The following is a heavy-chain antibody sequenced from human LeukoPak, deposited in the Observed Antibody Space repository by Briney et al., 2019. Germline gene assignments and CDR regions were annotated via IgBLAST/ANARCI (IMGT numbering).Heavy chain of an antibody. CDR2: INHSGST. D-gene: IGHD1-26*01. Sequence: SEALSLTCAVYGGSFSGYYWSRIRQPPGKGLEWIGEINHSGSTNYNPSLKSRVTISVDTSKNQFSLKLSSVTAADTAVYYCARGLVATTDDWFDPWGQGTLVTVSS. J-gene: IGHJ5*02. CDR3: ARGLVATTDDWFDP. V-gene: IGHV4-34*01. CDR1: GGSFSGYY.